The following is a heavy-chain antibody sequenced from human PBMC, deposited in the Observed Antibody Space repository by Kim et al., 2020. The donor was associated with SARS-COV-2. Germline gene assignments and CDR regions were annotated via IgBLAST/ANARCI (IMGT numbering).Heavy chain of an antibody. Sequence: SETLSLTCTVSGGSITSYYWSWIRQPPGKGLEWIGYIYYTGSTRYNPSLQSRVTMSVDTSKKQFSLKLTSVTAADTAVYYCAGDYGDYKIDYWGQGTLVTVSS. CDR1: GGSITSYY. CDR2: IYYTGST. J-gene: IGHJ4*02. CDR3: AGDYGDYKIDY. V-gene: IGHV4-59*01. D-gene: IGHD4-17*01.